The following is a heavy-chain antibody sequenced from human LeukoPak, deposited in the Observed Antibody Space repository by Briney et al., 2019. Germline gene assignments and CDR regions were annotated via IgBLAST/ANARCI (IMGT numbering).Heavy chain of an antibody. CDR3: ARVGVVVAAARGPFDY. CDR1: GFTFSSDS. V-gene: IGHV3-21*01. Sequence: GGSLRLSCAASGFTFSSDSMHWGRQAPGKGLEWVSSISSSSNYIYYADSVKGRFTISRDNAKNSLYLQMNSMGAEDTAVYYCARVGVVVAAARGPFDYWGQGILVTVSS. D-gene: IGHD2-15*01. J-gene: IGHJ4*02. CDR2: ISSSSNYI.